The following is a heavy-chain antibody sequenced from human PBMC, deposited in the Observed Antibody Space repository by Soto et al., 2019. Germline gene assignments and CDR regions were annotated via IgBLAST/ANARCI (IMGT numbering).Heavy chain of an antibody. Sequence: PSETLSLTCAVYGESFSPHYWTWIRQPPGKGLEWIGEINHVASTNYNPSLKSRVTISVDTSKNQFSLKLRSVTAADTAVYYCTRGGGSSDNYFGPWGQGTLVTVSS. CDR3: TRGGGSSDNYFGP. CDR1: GESFSPHY. J-gene: IGHJ5*02. V-gene: IGHV4-34*01. CDR2: INHVAST. D-gene: IGHD3-16*01.